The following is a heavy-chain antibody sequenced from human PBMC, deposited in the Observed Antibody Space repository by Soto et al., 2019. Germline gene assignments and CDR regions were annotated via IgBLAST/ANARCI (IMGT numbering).Heavy chain of an antibody. CDR2: ISSRSSYI. CDR3: ARGDVGDYYGMDV. V-gene: IGHV3-21*01. J-gene: IGHJ6*02. D-gene: IGHD3-16*01. Sequence: EVQLVETGGGLVKPGGSLRLSCAASGFTFSIYSMNWVRQAPGKGLEWVSSISSRSSYIYYADSVKGRFTISRDNAKNSLYMQMNSLSAEATAVYYCARGDVGDYYGMDVWGQGTTVTVSS. CDR1: GFTFSIYS.